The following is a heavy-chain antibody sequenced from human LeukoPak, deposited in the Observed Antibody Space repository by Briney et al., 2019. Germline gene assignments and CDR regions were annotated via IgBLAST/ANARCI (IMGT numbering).Heavy chain of an antibody. CDR3: ARLSKGRYFDYIFDY. V-gene: IGHV4-39*01. J-gene: IGHJ4*02. CDR1: NGSVSSTDYY. D-gene: IGHD3-9*01. CDR2: IYYSGST. Sequence: SETLSLICTVTNGSVSSTDYYWGWIRQPPGKRLEWIGNIYYSGSTYYNPSLRSRVTMSVDTSKNQFSLKMSSVTAADTAVYYCARLSKGRYFDYIFDYWGQGTLVTVSS.